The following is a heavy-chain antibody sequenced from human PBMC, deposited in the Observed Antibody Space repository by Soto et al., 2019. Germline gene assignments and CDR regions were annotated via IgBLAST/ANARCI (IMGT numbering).Heavy chain of an antibody. CDR1: GGSFSGYY. V-gene: IGHV4-34*01. Sequence: QVQLQQWGAGLLKPSETLSLTCAVYGGSFSGYYWSWIRQPPGKGLEWIGEINHSGSTNYNPSLKRRVTISVDTSKNKFSLKLSSVTAADTAVYYCARVVDDYVWGSYRYEDYWGQGTX. J-gene: IGHJ4*02. CDR3: ARVVDDYVWGSYRYEDY. D-gene: IGHD3-16*02. CDR2: INHSGST.